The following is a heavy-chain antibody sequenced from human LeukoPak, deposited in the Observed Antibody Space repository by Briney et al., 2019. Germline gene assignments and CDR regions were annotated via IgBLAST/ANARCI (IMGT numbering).Heavy chain of an antibody. Sequence: PGGSLRLSCAASGFTFSSFGMNWVRPAPGRGLEWISYISHTSSAIEYADDVKGRFSISRDNAKNSLYLQMNSLRAEDTAVYYCARALPSPLYSGSYADAFDIWGQGTMVTVSS. D-gene: IGHD1-26*01. CDR1: GFTFSSFG. V-gene: IGHV3-48*04. J-gene: IGHJ3*02. CDR3: ARALPSPLYSGSYADAFDI. CDR2: ISHTSSAI.